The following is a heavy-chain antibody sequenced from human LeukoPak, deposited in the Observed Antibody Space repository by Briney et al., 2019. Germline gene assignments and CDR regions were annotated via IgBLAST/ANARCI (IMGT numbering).Heavy chain of an antibody. CDR1: GFTFSSYG. J-gene: IGHJ4*02. V-gene: IGHV3-23*01. CDR3: VRDLGGRSGY. CDR2: ISGSGSST. D-gene: IGHD1-26*01. Sequence: GGSLRLSCAASGFTFSSYGMSWVRQAPGKGLEWVSLISGSGSSTYYADSVKGRFTISRDNAKNTLYLQMNSLRAEDTAVYYCVRDLGGRSGYWGQGTLVTVSS.